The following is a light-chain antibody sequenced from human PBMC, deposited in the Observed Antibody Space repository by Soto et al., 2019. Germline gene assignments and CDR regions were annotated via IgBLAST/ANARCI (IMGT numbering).Light chain of an antibody. CDR1: SSDVGGYNY. V-gene: IGLV2-14*01. CDR3: SSYTSSSPDWV. Sequence: QSALTQPASVSGSPGQSITISCTGTSSDVGGYNYVAWYQQHPGKAPKLIIYEVSNRPSGVSNRFSGSKSGNTASLTISRLQAEDEADYYCSSYTSSSPDWVFGGGTKVTVL. J-gene: IGLJ3*02. CDR2: EVS.